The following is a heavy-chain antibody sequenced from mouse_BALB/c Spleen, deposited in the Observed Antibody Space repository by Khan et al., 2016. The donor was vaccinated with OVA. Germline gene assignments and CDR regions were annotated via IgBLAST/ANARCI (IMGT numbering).Heavy chain of an antibody. CDR1: GYTFTDYY. D-gene: IGHD1-2*01. CDR3: ARRNYFGYTLDY. V-gene: IGHV1-77*01. CDR2: ISPGSGDT. J-gene: IGHJ3*01. Sequence: QVQLKQSGAELVRPGASVKLSCKASGYTFTDYYINWVKLRPGQGLEWIGEISPGSGDTYYNERFKGQATLTADQSSSTAYMQLNSLTSEAYGVYFCARRNYFGYTLDYWGQGTLVTVSA.